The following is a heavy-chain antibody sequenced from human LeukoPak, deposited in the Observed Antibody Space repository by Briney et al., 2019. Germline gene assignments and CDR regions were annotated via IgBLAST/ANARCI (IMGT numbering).Heavy chain of an antibody. CDR2: IYSDGTT. Sequence: GGSLRLSCAVSGFTVRTNYMNWVRQAPGKGLEWVSVIYSDGTTYYGDSVKGRFTISRDNSKNTLYLQMNSLRADDTAVYYCAREHYNLLTGRGGYFDYWGQGTLVTVSS. J-gene: IGHJ4*02. V-gene: IGHV3-53*01. CDR3: AREHYNLLTGRGGYFDY. CDR1: GFTVRTNY. D-gene: IGHD3-9*01.